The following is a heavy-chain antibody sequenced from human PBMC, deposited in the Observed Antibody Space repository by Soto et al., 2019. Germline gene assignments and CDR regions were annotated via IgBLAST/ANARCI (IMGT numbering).Heavy chain of an antibody. D-gene: IGHD6-13*01. CDR3: ARDLAAAGTA. J-gene: IGHJ3*01. CDR2: TNSDGSST. CDR1: GFIFSSYW. Sequence: PRGSLRLSCAASGFIFSSYWMHSVRQAPGKGLVWVSRTNSDGSSTSYADSVKGRFTISRDNAKNMLYLQMNSLRAEDTAVYYCARDLAAAGTAWGQGTMVTVSS. V-gene: IGHV3-74*01.